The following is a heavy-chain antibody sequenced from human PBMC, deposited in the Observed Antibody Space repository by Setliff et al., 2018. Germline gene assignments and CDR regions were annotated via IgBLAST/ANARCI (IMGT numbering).Heavy chain of an antibody. V-gene: IGHV3-9*01. J-gene: IGHJ4*02. CDR3: ARDAMVRGVMGWGGDFDY. D-gene: IGHD3-10*01. Sequence: PGGSLRLSCAASGFTFDDYAMHWVRQAPGKGLEWVSLISWDGGSIGYADSVKGRFTISRDNAKNSLYLQMNSLRAEDTAVYYCARDAMVRGVMGWGGDFDYWGQGTLVTVSS. CDR1: GFTFDDYA. CDR2: ISWDGGSI.